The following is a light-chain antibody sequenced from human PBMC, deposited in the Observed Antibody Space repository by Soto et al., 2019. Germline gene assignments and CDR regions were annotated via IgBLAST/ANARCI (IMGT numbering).Light chain of an antibody. V-gene: IGKV3-11*01. CDR1: QSVSRY. CDR3: QQRSSWPPT. J-gene: IGKJ5*01. Sequence: EVVLTQSPATLSLSLGERATLSCRASQSVSRYLAWYQQRPGQAPRLLIYDASNRATGVPARFSGSGSGTDFTLTISSLQPEDFAVYYCQQRSSWPPTFGQGTRLEIK. CDR2: DAS.